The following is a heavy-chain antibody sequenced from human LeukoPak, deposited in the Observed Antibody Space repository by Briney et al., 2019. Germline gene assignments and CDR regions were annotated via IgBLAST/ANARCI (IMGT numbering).Heavy chain of an antibody. CDR2: ISGSGGSI. CDR3: AKDRWYYYGSSPPLRY. CDR1: GFNFSSYA. V-gene: IGHV3-23*01. D-gene: IGHD3-22*01. Sequence: GGSLGLSCAASGFNFSSYAMSSVRQAPGKGLERVSAISGSGGSIYYADSVKGRFTISRDNSKNTLYLQMNSLRAEDTAVYYCAKDRWYYYGSSPPLRYWGQGTLVTISS. J-gene: IGHJ4*02.